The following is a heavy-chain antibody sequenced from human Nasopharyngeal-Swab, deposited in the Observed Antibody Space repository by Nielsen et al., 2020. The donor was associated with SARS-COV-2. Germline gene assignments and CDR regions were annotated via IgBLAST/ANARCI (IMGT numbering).Heavy chain of an antibody. CDR1: GGTFSSYA. J-gene: IGHJ4*02. D-gene: IGHD4-23*01. Sequence: SVKVSCKASGGTFSSYAISWVRQAPGQGLEWMGGIIPILGIANYAQKFQGRVTMTRDTSISTAYMELSSLRSEDTAVYYCATARDYGGNSGLASLDYWGQGTLVTVSS. CDR3: ATARDYGGNSGLASLDY. V-gene: IGHV1-69*10. CDR2: IIPILGIA.